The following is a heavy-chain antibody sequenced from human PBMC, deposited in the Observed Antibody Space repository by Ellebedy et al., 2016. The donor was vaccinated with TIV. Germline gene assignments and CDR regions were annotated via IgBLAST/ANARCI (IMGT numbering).Heavy chain of an antibody. D-gene: IGHD4-23*01. CDR2: INTNTGHT. Sequence: AASVKVSCKASGYTFTSHPLNWVRQAPGRGLEWMGWINTNTGHTESVPGFTGRFVFSLDTSVRTAYLQISSLQAEDTAIYYCAIDRYDGGNYRGIDYWGQGTLVTVSS. V-gene: IGHV7-4-1*02. CDR3: AIDRYDGGNYRGIDY. CDR1: GYTFTSHP. J-gene: IGHJ4*02.